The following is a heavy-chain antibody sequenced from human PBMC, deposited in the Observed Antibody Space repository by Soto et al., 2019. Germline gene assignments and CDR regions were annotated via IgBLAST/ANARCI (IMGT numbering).Heavy chain of an antibody. D-gene: IGHD2-2*01. CDR3: AKNSCSSTSCPKDY. J-gene: IGHJ4*02. Sequence: EVQLLESGGGLVQPGGSLRLSCAASGFTFSSYAMSWVRQAPGKGLEWVSAISGSGGSTYYADSVKGRFTISRDNSKNTLYLQMKSLRAEDTAVYYCAKNSCSSTSCPKDYWGQGTLVTVSS. V-gene: IGHV3-23*01. CDR1: GFTFSSYA. CDR2: ISGSGGST.